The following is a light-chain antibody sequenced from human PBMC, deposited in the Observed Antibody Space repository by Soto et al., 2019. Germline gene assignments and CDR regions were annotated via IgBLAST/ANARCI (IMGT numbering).Light chain of an antibody. J-gene: IGLJ1*01. CDR3: QSYDSTYV. Sequence: QSVLTQPPSVSGAPGQRVTISCTGSSSNIGAGYDVHWYQQLPGTAPKLLIYHNNNRPSGVPDRFSGSQSGTSASLAITGLQAEDEADYYCQSYDSTYVCGTGTKLTVL. CDR1: SSNIGAGYD. CDR2: HNN. V-gene: IGLV1-40*01.